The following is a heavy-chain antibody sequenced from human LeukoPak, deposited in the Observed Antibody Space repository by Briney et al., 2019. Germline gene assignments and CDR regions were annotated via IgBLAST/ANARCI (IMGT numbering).Heavy chain of an antibody. Sequence: GGSLRLSCAASGSTVSDNYMTWVRQAPGKGLEWVSVIYSGGSTYYADSVKGRFTISRDSSENTLYLQMNSLRPEDTAVYYCARRPTAMANHFDYWGQGTLVTVSS. V-gene: IGHV3-66*02. CDR1: GSTVSDNY. CDR2: IYSGGST. J-gene: IGHJ4*02. CDR3: ARRPTAMANHFDY. D-gene: IGHD5-18*01.